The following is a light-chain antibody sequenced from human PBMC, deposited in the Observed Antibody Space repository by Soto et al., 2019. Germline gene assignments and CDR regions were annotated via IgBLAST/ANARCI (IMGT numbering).Light chain of an antibody. J-gene: IGLJ3*02. CDR3: SSYAASNNFYFV. V-gene: IGLV2-8*01. CDR2: EVT. Sequence: QSALTQPPSASGSPGQSVTISCTGTSSDVGGYNYVSWYQQYPGRAPKLMIYEVTKRPSGVPDRFSGSKSGNTASLTVSGLQDEYEADYYCSSYAASNNFYFVFVGGTQVTVL. CDR1: SSDVGGYNY.